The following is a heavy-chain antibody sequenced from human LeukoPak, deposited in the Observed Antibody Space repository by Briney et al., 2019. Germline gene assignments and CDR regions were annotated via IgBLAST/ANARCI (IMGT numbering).Heavy chain of an antibody. D-gene: IGHD1-14*01. CDR2: IYSGGST. J-gene: IGHJ4*02. CDR3: ARGNIHGYNPVYFDY. Sequence: SGGSLRLSCAASGFTVSSNYMSWVRQAPGKGLEWVSSIYSGGSTHYADSVKGRFTISRHDSKNTVHLQMNSLRAEGTAVYYCARGNIHGYNPVYFDYWGQGTLVTVSS. CDR1: GFTVSSNY. V-gene: IGHV3-53*04.